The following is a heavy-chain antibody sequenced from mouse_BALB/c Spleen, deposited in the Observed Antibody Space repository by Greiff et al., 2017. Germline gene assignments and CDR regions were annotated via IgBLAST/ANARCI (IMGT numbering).Heavy chain of an antibody. J-gene: IGHJ4*01. Sequence: QVQLQQPGAELVKPGASVKMSCKASGYTFTSYWMHWVKQRPGQGLEWIGVIDPSDSYTSYNQKFKGKATLTVDTSSSTAYMQLSSLTSEDSAVYYCTRATAPYYAMDYWGQGTSVTVSS. V-gene: IGHV1S127*01. CDR2: IDPSDSYT. CDR3: TRATAPYYAMDY. D-gene: IGHD1-2*01. CDR1: GYTFTSYW.